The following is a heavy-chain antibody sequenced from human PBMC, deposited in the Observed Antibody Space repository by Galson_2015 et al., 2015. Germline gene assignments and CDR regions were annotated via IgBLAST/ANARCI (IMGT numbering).Heavy chain of an antibody. CDR2: INPSSGAT. D-gene: IGHD3-22*01. J-gene: IGHJ4*02. CDR3: ASQHSGYYNY. V-gene: IGHV1-2*06. CDR1: GYTFTVYY. Sequence: SGYTFTVYYLHWVRQAPGQGLEWMGRINPSSGATHYAQKFQGRVTMTRDTSTSTAYMELSSLRSDDTAVYYCASQHSGYYNYWGQGTLVTVSS.